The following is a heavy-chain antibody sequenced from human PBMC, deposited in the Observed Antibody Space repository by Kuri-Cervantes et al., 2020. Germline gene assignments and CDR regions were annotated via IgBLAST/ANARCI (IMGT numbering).Heavy chain of an antibody. J-gene: IGHJ4*02. CDR3: AKGATIFGVVPPSDY. D-gene: IGHD3-3*01. Sequence: GESLKISCAASRFTFSSYAMNWVRQAPGKGLEWVSAISGSGGSTYYADSVKGRFTISRDNSKNTLYLQMNSLRAEDTAVYYCAKGATIFGVVPPSDYWGQGTLVTVSS. V-gene: IGHV3-23*01. CDR1: RFTFSSYA. CDR2: ISGSGGST.